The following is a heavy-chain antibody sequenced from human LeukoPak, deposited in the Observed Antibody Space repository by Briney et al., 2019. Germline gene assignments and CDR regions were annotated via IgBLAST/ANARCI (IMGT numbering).Heavy chain of an antibody. V-gene: IGHV1-69*04. Sequence: ASVKVSCKASGGTFSSYTISWVRQAPGQGLEWMGRIIPILGIANYAQKFQGRVTITADKSTSTAYMELSSLRSEDTAVYYCARDFEVGANSYYYGMDVWGQGTTVTASS. CDR1: GGTFSSYT. CDR2: IIPILGIA. J-gene: IGHJ6*02. D-gene: IGHD1-26*01. CDR3: ARDFEVGANSYYYGMDV.